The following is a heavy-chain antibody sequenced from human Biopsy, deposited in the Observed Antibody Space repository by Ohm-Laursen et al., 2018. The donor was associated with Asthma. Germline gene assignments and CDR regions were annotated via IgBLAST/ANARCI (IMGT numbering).Heavy chain of an antibody. V-gene: IGHV3-30*04. CDR1: GFTFDNYT. CDR3: ARGGLHYYEYYGMDV. J-gene: IGHJ6*02. D-gene: IGHD2-21*02. CDR2: ISYDGRNT. Sequence: SLRLSCAASGFTFDNYTMHWVRQAPGKGLEWVTIISYDGRNTYYAGSVEGRFTISRDNSKNTLFLQLSSLRPEDTAVYYCARGGLHYYEYYGMDVWGQGTTVTVSS.